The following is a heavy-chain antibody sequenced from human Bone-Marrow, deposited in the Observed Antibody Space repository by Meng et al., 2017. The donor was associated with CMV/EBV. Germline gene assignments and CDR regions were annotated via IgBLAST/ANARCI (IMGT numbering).Heavy chain of an antibody. J-gene: IGHJ6*02. V-gene: IGHV3-33*03. Sequence: SLKISCAASGFNFSSYGMDWVRQAPGKGLEWVAIIWYGGSNEYYADSVKGRFTISRDKSRNTLYLQMNSLRVEFTAVYYCANGSGYYRGGNVMAVWGQGNTVNVSS. CDR3: ANGSGYYRGGNVMAV. CDR2: IWYGGSNE. CDR1: GFNFSSYG. D-gene: IGHD3-3*01.